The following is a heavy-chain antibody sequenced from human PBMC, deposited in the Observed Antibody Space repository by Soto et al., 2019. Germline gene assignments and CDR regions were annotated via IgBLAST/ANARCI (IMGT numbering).Heavy chain of an antibody. CDR2: LAGSGGST. Sequence: PGGSLRLSCAASGFSFSSYAMTWVRQAPGKGLEWVSSLAGSGGSTYYGDSVRGRFTISRDNSKKTLYLQLNSLRVEDTAIYYCAKVCSDGACYFDNWGQGTLVTVSS. J-gene: IGHJ4*02. V-gene: IGHV3-23*01. CDR1: GFSFSSYA. CDR3: AKVCSDGACYFDN. D-gene: IGHD2-15*01.